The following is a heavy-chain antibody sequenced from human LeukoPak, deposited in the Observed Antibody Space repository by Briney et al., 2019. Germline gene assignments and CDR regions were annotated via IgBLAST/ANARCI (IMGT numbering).Heavy chain of an antibody. CDR3: ARATEGFDY. J-gene: IGHJ4*02. V-gene: IGHV3-13*04. Sequence: GGSLRLSCAASGFTFSYYNMHWVRQATGKGLEWVSTILSTGDTYYAGSVKGRFTISRENAKNSLYLQMNGLRAGDTAVYYCARATEGFDYWGQGTLVTVSS. CDR1: GFTFSYYN. CDR2: ILSTGDT.